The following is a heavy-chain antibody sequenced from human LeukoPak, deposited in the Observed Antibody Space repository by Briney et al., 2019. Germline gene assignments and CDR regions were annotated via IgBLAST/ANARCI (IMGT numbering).Heavy chain of an antibody. V-gene: IGHV3-23*01. D-gene: IGHD6-13*01. Sequence: ETLSLTCAVSGATISSSNWWSWVRQAPGKGLEWVSAISGSGGSTYYADSVKGRFTISRDNAKNSLYLQMNSLRAEDTAVYYCARAHIEQQLALDYWGQGTLVTVSS. CDR1: GATISSSNW. CDR3: ARAHIEQQLALDY. J-gene: IGHJ4*02. CDR2: ISGSGGST.